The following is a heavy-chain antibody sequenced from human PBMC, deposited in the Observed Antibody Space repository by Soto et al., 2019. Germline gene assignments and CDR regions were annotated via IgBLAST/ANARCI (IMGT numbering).Heavy chain of an antibody. J-gene: IGHJ4*02. CDR3: AGAGSSSNFDY. D-gene: IGHD6-13*01. V-gene: IGHV3-21*01. Sequence: EVQLVESGGGLVKPGGSLRLSCAASGFTFSSYSMNWVRQAPGKGLEWVLSISSSSSYIYYADSVKGRFTISRDNAKNSLYLQMNSLRAEDTAVYYCAGAGSSSNFDYWGQGTLVTVSS. CDR1: GFTFSSYS. CDR2: ISSSSSYI.